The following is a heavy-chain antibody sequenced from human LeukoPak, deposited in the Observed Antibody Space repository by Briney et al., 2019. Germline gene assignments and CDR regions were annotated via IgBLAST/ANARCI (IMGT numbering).Heavy chain of an antibody. V-gene: IGHV1-2*02. CDR1: GYTFTYYY. D-gene: IGHD5-12*01. CDR3: ARYLSGYDYFDY. J-gene: IGHJ4*02. Sequence: GASVKVSCKASGYTFTYYYLHWVRQAPGQGLEWMGWINSNSGGPKYAQKFQGRVTMTRDTSISTVYMELSRLIFDDTAVYYCARYLSGYDYFDYWGQGTLATVSS. CDR2: INSNSGGP.